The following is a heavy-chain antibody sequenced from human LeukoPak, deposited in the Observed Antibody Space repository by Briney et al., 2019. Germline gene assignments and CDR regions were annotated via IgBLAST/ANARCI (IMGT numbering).Heavy chain of an antibody. V-gene: IGHV1-2*02. CDR1: GYTFTGYY. J-gene: IGHJ4*02. D-gene: IGHD1-26*01. Sequence: ASVKVSCKASGYTFTGYYILWVRQAPGQGLEWMGWINPNSGATNYAQKFQGRVTMTRDMSISTVYMEVSSLRSDDTAVYYCAKEGLERWELSGYYWGQGTLVTVSS. CDR3: AKEGLERWELSGYY. CDR2: INPNSGAT.